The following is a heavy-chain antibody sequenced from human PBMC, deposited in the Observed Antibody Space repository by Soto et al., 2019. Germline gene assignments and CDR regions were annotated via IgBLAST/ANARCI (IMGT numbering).Heavy chain of an antibody. CDR3: ARPTRRRIAAAGTSMDV. Sequence: PSETLSLTCAVYGGSFSGYYWSWIRQPLGKGLEWIGEINHSGSTNYNPSLKSRVTIPVDTSKNQFSRKLSSVTAADTPVYYCARPTRRRIAAAGTSMDVWGQGTTVTVSS. CDR2: INHSGST. J-gene: IGHJ6*02. V-gene: IGHV4-34*01. CDR1: GGSFSGYY. D-gene: IGHD6-13*01.